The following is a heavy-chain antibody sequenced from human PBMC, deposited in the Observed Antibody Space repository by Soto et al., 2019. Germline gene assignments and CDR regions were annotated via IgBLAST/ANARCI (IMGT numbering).Heavy chain of an antibody. Sequence: QVQLQESGPGLVKPSETLSLTCTVAGGSLTDHYWNWFRQSPGKGLHWIGYVYYSGGTNYNPSLKSRVNISVDTSKNQFSLNLRSVTAADTAVYYCARGNDWKSSTFDIWGQGTMVSGSS. J-gene: IGHJ3*02. CDR3: ARGNDWKSSTFDI. D-gene: IGHD2-21*01. V-gene: IGHV4-59*11. CDR1: GGSLTDHY. CDR2: VYYSGGT.